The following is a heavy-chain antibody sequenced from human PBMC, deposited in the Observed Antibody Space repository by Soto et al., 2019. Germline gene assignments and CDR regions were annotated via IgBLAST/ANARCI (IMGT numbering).Heavy chain of an antibody. Sequence: QVQLQESGPGLVKPSQTLSLTCTVSGGSISSGGYYWSWIRQHPGKGLEWIGYIYYSGSTYYNPSLKRRVTLSVATSKNQFSPKLSSVTAADTAVYSCARGGRRSPGMDVWGHGTTVTVSS. J-gene: IGHJ6*02. CDR3: ARGGRRSPGMDV. CDR2: IYYSGST. V-gene: IGHV4-31*03. CDR1: GGSISSGGYY.